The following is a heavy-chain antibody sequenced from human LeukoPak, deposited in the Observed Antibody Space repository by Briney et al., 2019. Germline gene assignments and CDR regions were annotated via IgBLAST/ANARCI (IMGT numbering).Heavy chain of an antibody. CDR1: GGTFSSYA. D-gene: IGHD4-17*01. V-gene: IGHV1-69*13. J-gene: IGHJ4*02. CDR3: ARGLHGDYGYFDY. Sequence: ASVKVSCKASGGTFSSYAISWVRQAPGQGLEWMGGVIPMFATANYAPKFQDRVTITADESTITAYMELRSLRSEDTAVYHCARGLHGDYGYFDYWGQGTLVTVSS. CDR2: VIPMFATA.